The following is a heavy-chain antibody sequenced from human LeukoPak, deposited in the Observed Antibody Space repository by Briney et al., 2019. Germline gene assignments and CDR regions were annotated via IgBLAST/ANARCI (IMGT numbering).Heavy chain of an antibody. CDR2: IWYDGSNK. J-gene: IGHJ4*02. CDR3: ARDGRMSYYDSSGPFDY. D-gene: IGHD3-22*01. Sequence: GGSLRLSCAASGFTFSSYGMHWVRQAPGKGLEWVAVIWYDGSNKYYADSVKGRFTISRDNSKNTLYLQMNSLRAEDTAVCYCARDGRMSYYDSSGPFDYWGQGTLVTVSS. V-gene: IGHV3-33*01. CDR1: GFTFSSYG.